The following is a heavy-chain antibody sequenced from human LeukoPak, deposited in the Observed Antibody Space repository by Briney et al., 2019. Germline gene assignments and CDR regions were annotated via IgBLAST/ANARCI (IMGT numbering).Heavy chain of an antibody. CDR2: IYTSGST. V-gene: IGHV4-4*09. D-gene: IGHD3-22*01. J-gene: IGHJ4*02. Sequence: SETLSLTCSVSGGSISSYYWSWIRQPPGKGLEWIGYIYTSGSTNYNPSLKSRVTISVDTSKNQSSLKLSSVTAADTAVYYCARHGYYYDSSGYFDYWGQGTLVTVSS. CDR1: GGSISSYY. CDR3: ARHGYYYDSSGYFDY.